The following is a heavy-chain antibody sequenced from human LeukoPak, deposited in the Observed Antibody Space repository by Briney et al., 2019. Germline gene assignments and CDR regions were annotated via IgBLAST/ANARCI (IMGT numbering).Heavy chain of an antibody. J-gene: IGHJ4*02. CDR1: GFTFSSYS. CDR2: ISSSSSTI. Sequence: GGSLRLSCAASGFTFSSYSMNWVRQAPGRGLEWVSYISSSSSTIYYADSVKGRFTISRDNSKNTLYLQMNSLRAEDTAVYYCARAPIAAAGGRPNYFDYWGQGTLVTVSS. D-gene: IGHD6-13*01. CDR3: ARAPIAAAGGRPNYFDY. V-gene: IGHV3-48*01.